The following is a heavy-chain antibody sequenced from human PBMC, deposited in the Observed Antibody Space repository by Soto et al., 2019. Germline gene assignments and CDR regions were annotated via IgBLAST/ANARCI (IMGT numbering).Heavy chain of an antibody. V-gene: IGHV3-21*04. CDR3: ARDLGYCTNGVCYPGYFDY. CDR1: GFTFSSYS. D-gene: IGHD2-8*01. CDR2: ISSSSSYI. Sequence: GSLRLSCAASGFTFSSYSMNWVRQAPGKGLEWVSSISSSSSYIYYADSVKGRFTISRDNAKNSLYLQMNSLRAEDTAVYYCARDLGYCTNGVCYPGYFDYWGQGTLVTVSS. J-gene: IGHJ4*02.